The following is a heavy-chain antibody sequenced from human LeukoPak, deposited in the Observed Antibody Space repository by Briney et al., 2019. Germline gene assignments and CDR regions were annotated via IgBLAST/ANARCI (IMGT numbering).Heavy chain of an antibody. Sequence: SETLSFTCTVSGVSISSYYWSWIRQPAGKGLEWIGSIYYTGSTFYNPSLKSRVTISVDTSKNHFSLQLSSVTAADTAVYYCARHFDCSSTSCYLSVFDIWGEGTMVTVS. CDR3: ARHFDCSSTSCYLSVFDI. V-gene: IGHV4-59*05. CDR2: IYYTGST. CDR1: GVSISSYY. J-gene: IGHJ3*02. D-gene: IGHD2-2*01.